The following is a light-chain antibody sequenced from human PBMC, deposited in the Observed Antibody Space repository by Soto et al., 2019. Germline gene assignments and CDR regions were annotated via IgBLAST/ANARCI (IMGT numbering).Light chain of an antibody. CDR2: DAS. Sequence: IQLTQSASSLAASVGGRVTSTCQASQDISNYLNWYQQKPGKAPKLLIYDASNLETGVPSRFSGSGSGTDFTLTINRLEPEDFAVYYCQQYGSSPTFGLGTMVDIK. J-gene: IGKJ1*01. CDR3: QQYGSSPT. V-gene: IGKV1-33*01. CDR1: QDISNY.